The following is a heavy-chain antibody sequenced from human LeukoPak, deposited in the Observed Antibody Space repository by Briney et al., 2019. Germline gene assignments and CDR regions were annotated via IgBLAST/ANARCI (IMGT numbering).Heavy chain of an antibody. CDR2: IKQDGSEK. CDR3: ASHGSGSYYADAFDI. V-gene: IGHV3-7*01. D-gene: IGHD3-10*01. Sequence: GGSLRLSCAASGFTFSSYWMSWVRQAPGKGLEWVANIKQDGSEKYYVDSVKGRFTISRDNAKNSLYLQMNSLRAEDTAVYYCASHGSGSYYADAFDIWGQGTMVTVSS. J-gene: IGHJ3*02. CDR1: GFTFSSYW.